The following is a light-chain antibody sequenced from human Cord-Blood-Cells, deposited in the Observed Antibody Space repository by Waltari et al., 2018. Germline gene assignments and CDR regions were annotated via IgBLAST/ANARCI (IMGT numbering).Light chain of an antibody. CDR1: SSDVGGYNN. J-gene: IGLJ3*02. V-gene: IGLV2-14*03. CDR3: SSYTSSSTRV. CDR2: DVS. Sequence: QSALTQPASVSGSPGQSITISCTGTSSDVGGYNNVSWYQQHPGKAPKLMIYDVSNRPSGVSKRFSGSKSGNTASLTISGLQAEDEADYYCSSYTSSSTRVFGGGTKLTVL.